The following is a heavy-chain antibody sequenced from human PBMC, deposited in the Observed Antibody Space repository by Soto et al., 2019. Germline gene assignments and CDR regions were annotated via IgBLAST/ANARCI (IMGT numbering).Heavy chain of an antibody. D-gene: IGHD5-18*01. V-gene: IGHV1-69*12. CDR3: ARGNGYSYEEGYYYGMDV. J-gene: IGHJ6*02. CDR2: IIPIFGTA. CDR1: GGTFSSYA. Sequence: QVQLVQSGAEVKKPGSSVKVSCKASGGTFSSYAISWVRQAPGQGLEWMGGIIPIFGTANYAQKFQGRVTITADXXTXTXXMELSSLRSEDTAVYYCARGNGYSYEEGYYYGMDVWGQGTTVTVSS.